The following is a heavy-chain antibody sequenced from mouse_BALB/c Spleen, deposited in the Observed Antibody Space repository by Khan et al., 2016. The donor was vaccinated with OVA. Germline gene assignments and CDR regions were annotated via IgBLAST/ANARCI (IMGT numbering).Heavy chain of an antibody. CDR3: ARGGDYDDGAWFAY. Sequence: EVKLEESGTELVRPGALVKLSCKASGFNIKDYYMHWVKQRPEQGLEWIGWIDPDNGNIIYDPKFQGKASITADTSSNTAYLQLSSLTSEDTAVYYWARGGDYDDGAWFAYWGQGTLVTVSA. V-gene: IGHV14-1*02. J-gene: IGHJ3*01. CDR2: IDPDNGNI. CDR1: GFNIKDYY. D-gene: IGHD2-4*01.